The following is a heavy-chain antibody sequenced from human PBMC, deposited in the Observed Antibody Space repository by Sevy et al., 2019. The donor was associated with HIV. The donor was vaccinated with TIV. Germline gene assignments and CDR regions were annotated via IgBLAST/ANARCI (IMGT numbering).Heavy chain of an antibody. CDR2: VRNDGSNK. CDR1: GFSLTTSD. J-gene: IGHJ6*02. Sequence: GGSLRLSCAASGFSLTTSDMHWVRQAPGKGLEWVAYVRNDGSNKYYADSVRDRFTISRDSPKNTLYLQMNSLRDEDTALYYCARGPDCGGDCDIGFYYPLDVWGQGTTVTVSS. D-gene: IGHD2-21*02. V-gene: IGHV3-30*02. CDR3: ARGPDCGGDCDIGFYYPLDV.